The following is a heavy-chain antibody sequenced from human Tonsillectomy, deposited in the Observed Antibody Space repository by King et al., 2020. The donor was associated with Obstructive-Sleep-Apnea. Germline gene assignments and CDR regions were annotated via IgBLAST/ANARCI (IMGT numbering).Heavy chain of an antibody. V-gene: IGHV3-30*04. CDR1: GFSFSNYA. CDR2: ISLDGSNR. J-gene: IGHJ2*01. D-gene: IGHD3-10*01. CDR3: ARVRVAQGDLPL. Sequence: VQLVESGGGVVQPGRSLRISCAASGFSFSNYALHWVRQAPGKGLEWVAGISLDGSNRKCADFVERRFTISRDNSDYMMYLQMNSLRPDDTAVYYCARVRVAQGDLPLWGRGTLVTVSS.